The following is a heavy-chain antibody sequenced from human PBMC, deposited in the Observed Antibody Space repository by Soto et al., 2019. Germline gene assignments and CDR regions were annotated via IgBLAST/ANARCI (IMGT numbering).Heavy chain of an antibody. CDR2: ISSSSSYI. J-gene: IGHJ4*02. CDR3: ARAWSNYYGSGTLVDY. CDR1: GFTFSSYS. V-gene: IGHV3-21*01. Sequence: GGSLRLSCAASGFTFSSYSMNWVRQAPGKGLEWVSSISSSSSYIYYADSVKGRFTISRDNAKNSLYLQMNSLRAEDTAVYYCARAWSNYYGSGTLVDYWGQGTLVTVSS. D-gene: IGHD3-10*01.